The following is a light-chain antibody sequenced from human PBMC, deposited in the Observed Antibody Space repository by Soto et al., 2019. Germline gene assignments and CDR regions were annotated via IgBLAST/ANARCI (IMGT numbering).Light chain of an antibody. V-gene: IGKV1-5*01. CDR3: QQYNSYWT. J-gene: IGKJ1*01. Sequence: DIQMTQSPSTLSASVGDRVTITCRASQSISSWLAWYQQKPGKAPKLLIYDASSLESVVPSRFSGSGSGTEFTLTISSLQPDDFATSYCQQYNSYWTFGQGTKVEIK. CDR2: DAS. CDR1: QSISSW.